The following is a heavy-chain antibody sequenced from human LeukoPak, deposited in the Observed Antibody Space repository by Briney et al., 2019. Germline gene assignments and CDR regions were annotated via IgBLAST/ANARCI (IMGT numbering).Heavy chain of an antibody. D-gene: IGHD3-10*01. CDR2: IYSGGST. CDR1: GFTVSSNY. Sequence: GGSLRLSCAASGFTVSSNYMSWVRQAPGKGLEWVSVIYSGGSTYYADSVKGRFTISRDNSKNTLYLQMNSLRAEDTAVYYCARDVTMVRGVLNDAFDIWGQGTMVTVSS. CDR3: ARDVTMVRGVLNDAFDI. V-gene: IGHV3-53*01. J-gene: IGHJ3*02.